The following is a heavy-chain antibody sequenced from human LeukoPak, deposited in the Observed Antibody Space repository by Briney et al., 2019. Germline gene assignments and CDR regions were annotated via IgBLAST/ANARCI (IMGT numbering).Heavy chain of an antibody. V-gene: IGHV4-34*01. D-gene: IGHD6-13*01. CDR2: INHSGST. J-gene: IGHJ4*02. CDR3: ARKVSSSWYRY. CDR1: GGSFSGYY. Sequence: SETLSLTCAVCGGSFSGYYWSWIRQPPGEGAGWIGEINHSGSTNYNPSLKSRVTISVDTSKNQFSLKLSSVTAADTAVYYCARKVSSSWYRYWGQGTLVTVSS.